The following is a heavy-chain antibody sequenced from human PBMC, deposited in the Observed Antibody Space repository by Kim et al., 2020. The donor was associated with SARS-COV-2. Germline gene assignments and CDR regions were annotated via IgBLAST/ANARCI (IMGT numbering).Heavy chain of an antibody. D-gene: IGHD2-15*01. V-gene: IGHV4-59*08. J-gene: IGHJ6*02. CDR1: GGSIGSYY. CDR3: ATSPFLGYCSGASCYSDGMDV. CDR2: ISYSGST. Sequence: SETLSLTCTVSGGSIGSYYWSWIRQSPGKGLEWIGYISYSGSTNYNPSLNSRVTISVDTSKNQFSLKLKSVTAADTAVYYCATSPFLGYCSGASCYSDGMDVWGQGTAVTVSS.